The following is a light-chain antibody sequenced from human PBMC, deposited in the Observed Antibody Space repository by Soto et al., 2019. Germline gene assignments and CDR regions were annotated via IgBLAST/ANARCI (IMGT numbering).Light chain of an antibody. CDR2: KAS. CDR1: QRISSW. CDR3: QQYNSYSWT. Sequence: DIQMTQSPSTLSASVGDRVTITCRASQRISSWLAWYQQKPGKAPKLLIYKASSLESGVPSRFSGSGSGTEFTLTISSLQPDEFATYYCQQYNSYSWTFGQGTKV. V-gene: IGKV1-5*03. J-gene: IGKJ1*01.